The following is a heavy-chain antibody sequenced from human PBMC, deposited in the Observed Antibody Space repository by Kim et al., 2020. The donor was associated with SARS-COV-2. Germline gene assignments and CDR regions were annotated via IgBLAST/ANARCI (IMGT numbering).Heavy chain of an antibody. CDR1: GFTFSSYA. J-gene: IGHJ4*02. Sequence: GGSLRLSCAASGFTFSSYAMSWVRQAPGKGLEWVSAISGSGGSTYYADSVKGRFTISRDNSKNTLYLQMNSLRAEDTAVYYCAADREGRGYSYRLPGYWGQGTLVTVSS. V-gene: IGHV3-23*01. CDR3: AADREGRGYSYRLPGY. D-gene: IGHD5-18*01. CDR2: ISGSGGST.